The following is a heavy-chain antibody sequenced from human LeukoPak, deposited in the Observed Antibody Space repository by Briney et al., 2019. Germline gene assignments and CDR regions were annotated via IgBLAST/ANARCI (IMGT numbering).Heavy chain of an antibody. CDR2: IYSSGST. CDR1: GGSISSYY. Sequence: PSETLSLTCTVSGGSISSYYWSWIRQPPGKGLEWIGYIYSSGSTNYNPSLKSRVTISVDTSKNQFSLHLSSVTAADTAVYYCARGGDSFGSGSYYKAYFDYWGQGTLVTVSS. CDR3: ARGGDSFGSGSYYKAYFDY. D-gene: IGHD3-10*01. V-gene: IGHV4-59*01. J-gene: IGHJ4*02.